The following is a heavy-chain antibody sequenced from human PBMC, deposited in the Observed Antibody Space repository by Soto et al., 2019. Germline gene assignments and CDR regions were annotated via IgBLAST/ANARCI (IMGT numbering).Heavy chain of an antibody. CDR3: ARKQPGYFSGIDY. CDR1: GDSITSGGYY. D-gene: IGHD2-15*01. V-gene: IGHV4-31*02. J-gene: IGHJ4*02. CDR2: IYVSGGSGST. Sequence: PSETLSLTCTVTGDSITSGGYYWSWIRQHPGKGLEWLGYIYVSGGSGSTLYNPSLKSRITLSVDTSKTQFSLNLSSVTVADTAVYFCARKQPGYFSGIDYWGQGTLVPFSS.